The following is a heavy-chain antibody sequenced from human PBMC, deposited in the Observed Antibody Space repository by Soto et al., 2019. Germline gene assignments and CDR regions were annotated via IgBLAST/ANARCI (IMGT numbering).Heavy chain of an antibody. CDR3: AKGKGYCSSTSCYVPDV. CDR2: ISGSGGST. V-gene: IGHV3-23*01. D-gene: IGHD2-2*01. CDR1: GFTFSSYA. J-gene: IGHJ6*04. Sequence: GGSLRLSCAASGFTFSSYAMSWVRQAPGKGLEWVSAISGSGGSTYYADSVKGRFPISRDNSKNTLYLQMNSLRAEDTAVYYCAKGKGYCSSTSCYVPDVWGKGTTVTVSS.